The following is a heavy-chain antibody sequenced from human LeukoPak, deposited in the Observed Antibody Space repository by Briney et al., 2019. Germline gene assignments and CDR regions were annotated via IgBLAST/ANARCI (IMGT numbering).Heavy chain of an antibody. CDR3: AGESLAAAGYSYYYYGLDV. J-gene: IGHJ6*02. D-gene: IGHD6-13*01. CDR1: GGSMRRGGYY. CDR2: MYYRGST. Sequence: SQTLSLTCSVSGGSMRRGGYYWSWIRQHPGKGLEWIRHMYYRGSTYYNPSLKSRPTISLDMSKNQFSLKLSSVTAADTAVYYCAGESLAAAGYSYYYYGLDVWGQGTTVLVSS. V-gene: IGHV4-31*03.